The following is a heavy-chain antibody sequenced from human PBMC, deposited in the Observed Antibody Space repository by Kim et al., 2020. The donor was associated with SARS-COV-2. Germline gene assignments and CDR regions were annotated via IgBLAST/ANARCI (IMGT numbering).Heavy chain of an antibody. D-gene: IGHD3-22*01. CDR1: GFTSSSYS. V-gene: IGHV3-21*01. Sequence: GGSLRLSCAASGFTSSSYSMNWVRQAPGKGLEWVSSISSSSSYIYYADSVKGRFTISRDNAKNSLYLQMNSLRAEDTAVYYCARRNYYDSSGYYYPDYWGQGTLVTVSS. CDR2: ISSSSSYI. J-gene: IGHJ4*02. CDR3: ARRNYYDSSGYYYPDY.